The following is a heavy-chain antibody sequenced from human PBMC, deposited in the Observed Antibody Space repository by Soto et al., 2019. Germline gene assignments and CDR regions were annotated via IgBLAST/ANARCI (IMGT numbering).Heavy chain of an antibody. CDR1: GGSIISGGYY. CDR3: ARVFTDSSSFFDP. Sequence: SETLSLTCTVSGGSIISGGYYWSWIRQHPGKGLEWIGYIYYSGSTYYNPSLKSRVTISVDTSKNQFSLKLSSVTAADTAVYYCARVFTDSSSFFDPWGQGTLVTVSS. CDR2: IYYSGST. D-gene: IGHD6-13*01. V-gene: IGHV4-31*03. J-gene: IGHJ5*02.